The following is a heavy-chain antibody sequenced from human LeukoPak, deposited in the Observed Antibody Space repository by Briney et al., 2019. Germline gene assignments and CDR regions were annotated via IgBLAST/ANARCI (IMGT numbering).Heavy chain of an antibody. CDR3: AKVLAYYFDY. CDR2: IGSGT. J-gene: IGHJ4*02. CDR1: GFTFSSYA. Sequence: QPGGSLRLSCGASGFTFSSYAMSWVRQAPGKGLEWVSAIGSGTYYADSVKGRFTISRDSSKNTLYLQMNSLRAEDTAVYYCAKVLAYYFDYWGQGTLVTVSS. V-gene: IGHV3-23*01.